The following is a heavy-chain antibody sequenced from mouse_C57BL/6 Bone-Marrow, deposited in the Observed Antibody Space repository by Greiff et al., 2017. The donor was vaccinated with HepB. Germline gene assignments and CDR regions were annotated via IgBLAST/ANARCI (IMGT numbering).Heavy chain of an antibody. J-gene: IGHJ2*01. Sequence: EVMLVESGGGLVKPGGSLKLSCAASGFAFSSYAMSWVRQTPEKRLEWVATISDGGSYTYYPDNVKGRFTISRDNAKNNLYLQMSHLKSEDTAMYYCAREGYDSDYWGQGTTLTVSS. CDR3: AREGYDSDY. CDR1: GFAFSSYA. CDR2: ISDGGSYT. V-gene: IGHV5-4*01. D-gene: IGHD2-4*01.